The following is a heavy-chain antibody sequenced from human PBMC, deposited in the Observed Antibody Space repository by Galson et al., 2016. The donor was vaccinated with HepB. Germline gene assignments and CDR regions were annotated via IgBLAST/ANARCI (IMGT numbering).Heavy chain of an antibody. CDR2: ISYDGTIK. J-gene: IGHJ6*02. D-gene: IGHD2-2*01. CDR3: ANTILGYCISTSCGMDD. CDR1: GFTFSSYG. Sequence: SLRLSCAASGFTFSSYGMHWVRQAPGKGLEWVAVISYDGTIKYYTDSVKGRFTVSRDNSKNTLYLQMNSLRAEDTAVYHCANTILGYCISTSCGMDDWGQGTTVTVSS. V-gene: IGHV3-30*18.